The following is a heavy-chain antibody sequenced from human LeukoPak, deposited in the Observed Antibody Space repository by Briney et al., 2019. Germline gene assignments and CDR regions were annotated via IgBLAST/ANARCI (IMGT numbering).Heavy chain of an antibody. Sequence: PSETLSLTCTVSGGSISSYYWSWIRQPPGKGLEWIGYIYYSGSTNYNPSLKSRVTISIDTSKNQFSLKLSSVTAADTAVYYCARGTGGGYYYFYLDVWGKGTTVIVSS. J-gene: IGHJ6*03. CDR1: GGSISSYY. CDR2: IYYSGST. CDR3: ARGTGGGYYYFYLDV. V-gene: IGHV4-59*01. D-gene: IGHD7-27*01.